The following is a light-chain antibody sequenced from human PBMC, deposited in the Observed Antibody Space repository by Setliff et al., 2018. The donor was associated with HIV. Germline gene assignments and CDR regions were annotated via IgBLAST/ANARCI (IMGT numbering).Light chain of an antibody. Sequence: QSVLTQPRSVSGSPGQSVTMSCTGTSSDVGGYNYVSWYQQHPGKAPKLMIYDVSKRPSGVPDRCSGSKSGNTAFLTISGLQGEDEADYYCCSYAGSYTVLFGGGTKVTV. V-gene: IGLV2-11*01. CDR3: CSYAGSYTVL. CDR1: SSDVGGYNY. J-gene: IGLJ2*01. CDR2: DVS.